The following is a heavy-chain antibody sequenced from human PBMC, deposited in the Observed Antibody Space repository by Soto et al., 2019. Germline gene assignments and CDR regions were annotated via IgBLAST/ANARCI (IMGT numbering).Heavy chain of an antibody. CDR1: GGTFSSYT. CDR3: ARGLDDGDYSYYYYYYYMDV. D-gene: IGHD4-17*01. J-gene: IGHJ6*03. Sequence: QVQLVQSGAEVKKPGSSVKVSCKASGGTFSSYTISWVRQAPGQGLEWMGRIIPILGIANYARKFQGRVTITADKSTSTAYMELSSLRSEDTAVYYCARGLDDGDYSYYYYYYYMDVWGKGTTVTVSS. V-gene: IGHV1-69*02. CDR2: IIPILGIA.